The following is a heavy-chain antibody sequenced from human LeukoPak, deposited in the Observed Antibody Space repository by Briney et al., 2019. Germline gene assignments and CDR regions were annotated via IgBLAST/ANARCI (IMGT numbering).Heavy chain of an antibody. J-gene: IGHJ4*02. CDR1: GYTFTSYG. D-gene: IGHD3-10*01. CDR3: ARGAMVRGPNFDY. CDR2: ISVYNGNT. Sequence: ASVKVSCRASGYTFTSYGITWVRQAPGQWLEWMGWISVYNGNTNYAQKLQGRVTMTTDTSTSTAYMELRSLRSDDTAVYYCARGAMVRGPNFDYWGQGTLVTVSS. V-gene: IGHV1-18*01.